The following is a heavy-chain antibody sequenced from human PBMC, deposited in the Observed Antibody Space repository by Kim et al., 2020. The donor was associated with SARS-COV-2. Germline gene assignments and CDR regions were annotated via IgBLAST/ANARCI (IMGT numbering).Heavy chain of an antibody. CDR3: ARDDLDDYGGNSDAFDI. Sequence: SETLSLTCTVSGGSISSYYWSWIRQPPGKGLEWIGYIYYSGSTNYNPSLKSRVTISVDTSKNQFSLKLSSVTAADTAVYYCARDDLDDYGGNSDAFDIWGQGTMVTVSS. CDR1: GGSISSYY. D-gene: IGHD4-17*01. CDR2: IYYSGST. J-gene: IGHJ3*02. V-gene: IGHV4-59*13.